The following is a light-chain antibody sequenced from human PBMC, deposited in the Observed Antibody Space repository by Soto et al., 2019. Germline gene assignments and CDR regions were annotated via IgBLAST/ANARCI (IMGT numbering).Light chain of an antibody. CDR3: SSYTSDSSYV. J-gene: IGLJ1*01. CDR1: STDIGDYNY. V-gene: IGLV2-14*01. CDR2: AVS. Sequence: QSALTQPASVSGSPGQSITISCTGTSTDIGDYNYVSWYQHHPGKAPQLMIYAVSNRPSGVSNRFSASKSGNTASLFISGLQAEDEADYYCSSYTSDSSYVFGSGTKVTVL.